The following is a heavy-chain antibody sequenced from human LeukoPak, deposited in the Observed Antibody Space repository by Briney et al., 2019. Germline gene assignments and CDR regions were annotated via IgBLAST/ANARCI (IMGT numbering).Heavy chain of an antibody. Sequence: SETLSLTCTVSGGSISSYYWSWIRQPPGKGLEWIWYIYYSGSTNYNPSLKSRVTISVDTSKNQFSLKLSSVTAADTAVYYCARGWQQLAYFDYWGQGTLVTVSS. CDR1: GGSISSYY. J-gene: IGHJ4*02. D-gene: IGHD6-13*01. CDR2: IYYSGST. CDR3: ARGWQQLAYFDY. V-gene: IGHV4-59*01.